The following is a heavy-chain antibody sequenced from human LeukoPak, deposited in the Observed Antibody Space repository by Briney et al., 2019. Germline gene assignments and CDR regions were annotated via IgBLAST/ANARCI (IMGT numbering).Heavy chain of an antibody. CDR3: AAYYYGSGSSPGFFDP. J-gene: IGHJ5*02. D-gene: IGHD3-10*01. Sequence: SETLSLTYTVSGGSISSINYYWGWIRRAPGRGLECIGNIYYVGTTYYNPSLRSRVTISVDTSKGQFSLKLTSVTAADTAVYYCAAYYYGSGSSPGFFDPWGHGTLVTVSS. V-gene: IGHV4-39*01. CDR2: IYYVGTT. CDR1: GGSISSINYY.